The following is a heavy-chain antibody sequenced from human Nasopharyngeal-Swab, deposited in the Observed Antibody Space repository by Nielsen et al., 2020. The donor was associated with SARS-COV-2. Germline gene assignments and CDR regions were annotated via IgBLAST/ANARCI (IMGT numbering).Heavy chain of an antibody. V-gene: IGHV4-59*13. CDR2: IYYSGST. Sequence: GSLRLSCTVSGGSISSYYWSWIRQPPGKGLEWIGYIYYSGSTNCNPSLKSRVTISVDTSKNQFSLKLSSVTAADTAVYYCARGFDYWGQGTLVTVSS. CDR1: GGSISSYY. CDR3: ARGFDY. J-gene: IGHJ4*02.